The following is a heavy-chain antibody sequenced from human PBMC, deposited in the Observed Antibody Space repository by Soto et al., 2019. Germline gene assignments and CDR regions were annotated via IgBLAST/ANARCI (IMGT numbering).Heavy chain of an antibody. CDR1: GGTFSNYA. Sequence: QVQLVQSGAEVKKTGSSVKVSCEASGGTFSNYAISWVRQAPGQGLEWMGGIIPLSGTAIYAQKFQGRVTVTADISTGIAYMELRSLRSEDTAVYYCARCPPVVAAGIYHYYGMDVWGQGTTVIVSS. V-gene: IGHV1-69*06. J-gene: IGHJ6*02. D-gene: IGHD6-25*01. CDR2: IIPLSGTA. CDR3: ARCPPVVAAGIYHYYGMDV.